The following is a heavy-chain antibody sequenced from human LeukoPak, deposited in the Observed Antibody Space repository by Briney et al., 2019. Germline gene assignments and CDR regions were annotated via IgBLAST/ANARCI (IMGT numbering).Heavy chain of an antibody. V-gene: IGHV1-69*10. CDR2: IIPILGMA. J-gene: IGHJ2*01. Sequence: ASVKVSCKASGGTFSSYAIRWVRQAPGQGLEWMGGIIPILGMANYAQKFQGRVTITADKSTSTAYMELSSLRSEDTAVYYCARDCGGAALRYFDWLSTAESYFDLWGRGTLVTVSS. CDR1: GGTFSSYA. CDR3: ARDCGGAALRYFDWLSTAESYFDL. D-gene: IGHD3-9*01.